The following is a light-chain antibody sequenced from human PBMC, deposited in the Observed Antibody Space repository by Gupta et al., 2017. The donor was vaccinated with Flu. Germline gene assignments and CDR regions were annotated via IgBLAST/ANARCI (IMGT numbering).Light chain of an antibody. CDR3: MQGTQRNTLASA. J-gene: IGKJ4*01. CDR2: KVS. Sequence: DVVMTQSPLSLPVTLGQPASISCRSSQSLVYSDGNTYLNWLQQRPGQSPRRLIYKVSNRDSGVPDRFSGSGSGTDFTLKISRVEAEDVGVYYCMQGTQRNTLASAFGGGTKVEIK. CDR1: QSLVYSDGNTY. V-gene: IGKV2-30*01.